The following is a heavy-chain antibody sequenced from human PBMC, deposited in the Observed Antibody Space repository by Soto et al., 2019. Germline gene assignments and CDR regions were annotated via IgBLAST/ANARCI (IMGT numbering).Heavy chain of an antibody. D-gene: IGHD3-16*01. V-gene: IGHV1-69*08. CDR1: GGTFSSYT. J-gene: IGHJ4*02. CDR3: ARDPGGEMADFDY. CDR2: IIPILGIA. Sequence: QVQLVQSGAEVKKPGSSVRVSCKASGGTFSSYTIIWVRQAPGQGLEWMGRIIPILGIASYAQMFQGRVTMTADKSTSTAYMELSSLRSEDTAVYYCARDPGGEMADFDYWGQGTLVTVSS.